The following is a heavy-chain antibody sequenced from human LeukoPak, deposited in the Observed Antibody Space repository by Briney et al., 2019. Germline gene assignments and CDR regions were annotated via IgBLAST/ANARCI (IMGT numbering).Heavy chain of an antibody. D-gene: IGHD3-16*01. J-gene: IGHJ3*02. CDR3: ARGGLGGAFDI. Sequence: PSETLSLTCAVYGGSFSGYYWSWIRQPPGKELEWIGEINHSGSTNYNPSLKSRVTISVDTSKNQFSLKLSSVTAADTAVYYCARGGLGGAFDIWGQGTMVTVSS. CDR2: INHSGST. CDR1: GGSFSGYY. V-gene: IGHV4-34*01.